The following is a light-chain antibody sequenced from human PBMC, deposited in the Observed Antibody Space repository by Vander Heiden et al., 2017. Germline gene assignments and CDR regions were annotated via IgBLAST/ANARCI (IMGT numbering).Light chain of an antibody. J-gene: IGLJ1*01. CDR3: QSYDDGLSTYV. V-gene: IGLV1-40*01. Sequence: QSVLTQPPSVSVAPGQRITISCTGNRSNIGAGFDLPLYQQPPGAAPKLLIYGATNRPSGVPDRFSGSKSGASASLAITGLQADDEADYYCQSYDDGLSTYVFGSGTKVTVL. CDR1: RSNIGAGFD. CDR2: GAT.